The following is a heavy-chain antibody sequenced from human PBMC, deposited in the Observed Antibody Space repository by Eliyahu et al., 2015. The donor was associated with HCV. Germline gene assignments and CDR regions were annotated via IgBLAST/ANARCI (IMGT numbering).Heavy chain of an antibody. CDR3: ARRLYSSSKYYYYYGMDV. J-gene: IGHJ6*02. CDR2: IYPGDSDT. D-gene: IGHD6-6*01. CDR1: GYSFTSYW. V-gene: IGHV5-51*07. Sequence: EVQLVQSGAEVKKPGESLKISCKGSGYSFTSYWIGWVHQMPGKGLEWMGIIYPGDSDTRYSPSFQGQVTISADKSISTAYLQWSSLKASDTAMYYCARRLYSSSKYYYYYGMDVWGQGTTVTVSS.